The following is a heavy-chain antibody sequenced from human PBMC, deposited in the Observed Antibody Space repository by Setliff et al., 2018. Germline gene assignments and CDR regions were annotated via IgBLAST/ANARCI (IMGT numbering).Heavy chain of an antibody. V-gene: IGHV4-38-2*01. CDR1: GYSISSGYY. J-gene: IGHJ3*02. Sequence: SETLSLTCAVSGYSISSGYYWGWIRQPPGKGLEWLARIDWEINHSGSTYYNPSLKSRVTISVDTSKNQFSLKLSSVTAADTAVYHCARGKTFFGAFIRAFDIWGQGRMVTVSS. CDR2: INHSGST. CDR3: ARGKTFFGAFIRAFDI. D-gene: IGHD3-3*01.